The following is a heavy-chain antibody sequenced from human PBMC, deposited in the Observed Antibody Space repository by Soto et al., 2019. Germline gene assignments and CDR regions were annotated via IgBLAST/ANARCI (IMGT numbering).Heavy chain of an antibody. V-gene: IGHV3-21*01. Sequence: EVQLVESGGGLVKPGGSLRLSCAASGFTFSSYSMNWVRQAPGKGLEWVSSISSSSSYIYYADSVKGRFTISRDNAKNSLYLKMNSLRAEDTAVYYCARDLGMFGHCSGGSCYSGKHWFDPWGQGTLVTVSS. CDR2: ISSSSSYI. CDR1: GFTFSSYS. J-gene: IGHJ5*02. CDR3: ARDLGMFGHCSGGSCYSGKHWFDP. D-gene: IGHD2-15*01.